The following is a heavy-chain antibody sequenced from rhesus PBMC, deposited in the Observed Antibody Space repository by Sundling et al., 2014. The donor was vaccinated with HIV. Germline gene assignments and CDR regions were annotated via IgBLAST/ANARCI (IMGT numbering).Heavy chain of an antibody. CDR2: ISGSSGNT. CDR1: GGSISGYS. V-gene: IGHV4-99*02. Sequence: QVKLQQWGEGLVKPSETLSLTCAVYGGSISGYSWAWIRQSPGKGLEYFGFISGSSGNTYYKPSLKNRLTISKDTSKNQFSLKLSSVTAADTAVYYCARDRDNYGLDFWGQGVVVTVSS. CDR3: ARDRDNYGLDF. D-gene: IGHD2-39*01. J-gene: IGHJ6*01.